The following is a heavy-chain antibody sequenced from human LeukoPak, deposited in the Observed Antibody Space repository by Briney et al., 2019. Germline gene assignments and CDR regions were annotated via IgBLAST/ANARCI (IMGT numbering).Heavy chain of an antibody. CDR2: IDTSGST. D-gene: IGHD4-17*01. J-gene: IGHJ2*01. CDR3: ARGSDYGDPNWYFDL. Sequence: SQTLSLTCTVSGDSLSSGSYYWSWIRQPAGEGLEWIGRIDTSGSTNYNPSLKSRVTISVDTSKNQFSLKLSSVTAADTAVYYCARGSDYGDPNWYFDLWGRGTLVTVSS. CDR1: GDSLSSGSYY. V-gene: IGHV4-61*02.